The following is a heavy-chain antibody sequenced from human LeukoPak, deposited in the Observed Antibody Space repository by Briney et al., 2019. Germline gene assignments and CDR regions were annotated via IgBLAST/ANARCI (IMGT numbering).Heavy chain of an antibody. CDR3: ARDISGQHLFDY. Sequence: ASVKVSCKASGYTFTGYYMHWVRQAPGQGLEWMGWINPNSGGTNYAQKFQGWVTMTRDMSISTAYMELSRLRSDDTAVYYCARDISGQHLFDYWGQGTLVTVSS. J-gene: IGHJ4*02. CDR2: INPNSGGT. D-gene: IGHD3-10*01. CDR1: GYTFTGYY. V-gene: IGHV1-2*04.